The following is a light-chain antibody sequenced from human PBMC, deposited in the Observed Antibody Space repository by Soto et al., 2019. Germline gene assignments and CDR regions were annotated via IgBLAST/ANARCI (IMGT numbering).Light chain of an antibody. CDR2: DVS. V-gene: IGLV2-14*03. J-gene: IGLJ1*01. Sequence: QSALTQPASVSGSPGQSSTISCTGTSSDVGGYNYVSWYQHHPGEAPKVMIYDVSNRPSGISNRFSGSKSGNTASLTISGLQAEDEADYYCNSYTSSSTYVFGTGTKVTVL. CDR3: NSYTSSSTYV. CDR1: SSDVGGYNY.